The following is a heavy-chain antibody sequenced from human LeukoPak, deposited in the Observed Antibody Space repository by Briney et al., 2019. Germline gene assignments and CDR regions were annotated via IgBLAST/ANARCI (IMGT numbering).Heavy chain of an antibody. CDR3: ARSTYSSGPVDY. CDR1: AYSISSAYY. Sequence: SETLSLTCTVSAYSISSAYYWGWIRQPPGKGLEWIGTIYHSGSTYYNPSLKSRVTISVDTSKNQFSLKLSSVTAADTAVYYCARSTYSSGPVDYWGQGTLVTVSS. D-gene: IGHD6-19*01. CDR2: IYHSGST. J-gene: IGHJ4*02. V-gene: IGHV4-38-2*02.